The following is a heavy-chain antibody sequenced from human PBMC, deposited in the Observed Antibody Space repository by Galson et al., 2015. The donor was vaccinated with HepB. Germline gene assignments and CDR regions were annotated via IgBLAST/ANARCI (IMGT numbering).Heavy chain of an antibody. CDR1: GFTFSSYA. J-gene: IGHJ4*02. D-gene: IGHD5-18*01. CDR2: ISSNGGST. CDR3: VRFTLWLGRGDYFDY. Sequence: SLRLSCAASGFTFSSYAMHWVRQAPGKGLEYVSAISSNGGSTYYADSVKGRFTISRDNSKNTLYLQMSSLRAEDTAVYYCVRFTLWLGRGDYFDYWGQGTLVTVSS. V-gene: IGHV3-64D*06.